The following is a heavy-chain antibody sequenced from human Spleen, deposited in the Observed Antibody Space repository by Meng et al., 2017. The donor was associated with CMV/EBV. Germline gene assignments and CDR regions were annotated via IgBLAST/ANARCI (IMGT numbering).Heavy chain of an antibody. V-gene: IGHV4-34*01. Sequence: GSFRGSYWNWIRPPPGKGLEWIGEINHSGSTNYNPSLKSRVTISVDTSKNQFSLKLSFVTAADTAVYYCARGRNYYDSSDSYYYFDYWGQGTLVTVSS. CDR3: ARGRNYYDSSDSYYYFDY. J-gene: IGHJ4*02. D-gene: IGHD3-22*01. CDR1: GSFRGSY. CDR2: INHSGST.